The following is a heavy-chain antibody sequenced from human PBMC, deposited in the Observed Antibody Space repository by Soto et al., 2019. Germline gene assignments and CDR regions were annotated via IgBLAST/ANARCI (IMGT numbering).Heavy chain of an antibody. V-gene: IGHV3-7*01. Sequence: EVQLVETGGGLVQPGGSLRLSCAASGFIFSDSWMTWVRQAPGKGLEWVANIKEDGSDSYYVDSVRGRFTVSRDNAKNSVYLQMNSLRAEDTAVYYCTRPLGWRDAFDIGGQGTMVTVSS. CDR1: GFIFSDSW. J-gene: IGHJ3*02. CDR3: TRPLGWRDAFDI. CDR2: IKEDGSDS. D-gene: IGHD6-19*01.